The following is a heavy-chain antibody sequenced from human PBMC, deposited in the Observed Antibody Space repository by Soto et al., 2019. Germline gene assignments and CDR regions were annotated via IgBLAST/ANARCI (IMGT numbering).Heavy chain of an antibody. CDR2: IYPGDSDT. D-gene: IGHD6-6*01. Sequence: PGESLKISCNGSGYSFTSYWIGWVRQMPGKGLEWMGIIYPGDSDTRYSPSFQGQVTISADKSISTAYLQWSSLKASDTAMYYCARHGSIAARRGDYYYGMDVWGQGTTVTVSS. V-gene: IGHV5-51*01. J-gene: IGHJ6*02. CDR1: GYSFTSYW. CDR3: ARHGSIAARRGDYYYGMDV.